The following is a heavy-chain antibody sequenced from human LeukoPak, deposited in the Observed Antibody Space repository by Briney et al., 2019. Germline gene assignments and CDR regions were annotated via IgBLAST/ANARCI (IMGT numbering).Heavy chain of an antibody. V-gene: IGHV3-23*01. CDR2: IRSSGGNT. D-gene: IGHD3-10*01. Sequence: GGSLRLSCAASGFTFSGHAMAWVRQAPGKGLEWVSSIRSSGGNTYYADSVKGRFTISRDNSKNTLYLQVNSLRVEDTALYYCAKGVGSGTYLTDYYFDYWGQGTLVTASS. CDR3: AKGVGSGTYLTDYYFDY. J-gene: IGHJ4*02. CDR1: GFTFSGHA.